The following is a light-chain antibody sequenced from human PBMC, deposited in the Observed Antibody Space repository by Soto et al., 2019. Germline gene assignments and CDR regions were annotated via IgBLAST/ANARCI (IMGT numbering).Light chain of an antibody. CDR2: DVS. CDR1: SSDVSGYNY. V-gene: IGLV2-14*03. CDR3: SSYTTSNTRQIV. Sequence: QSVLTQPASVSGSPGQSITISCTGTSSDVSGYNYVSWYQHHPGTAPKLIIYDVSNRPSGVSNRFSGSKSGNTASLTISGLQPEDEADYYCSSYTTSNTRQIVFGTGTKLTVL. J-gene: IGLJ1*01.